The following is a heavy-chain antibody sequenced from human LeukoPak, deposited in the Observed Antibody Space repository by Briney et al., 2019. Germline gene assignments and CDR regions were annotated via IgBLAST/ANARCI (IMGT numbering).Heavy chain of an antibody. CDR2: INPNSGGA. D-gene: IGHD3-10*01. J-gene: IGHJ4*02. CDR3: ARYSSWFPNDY. CDR1: GYTFTGYY. V-gene: IGHV1-2*02. Sequence: GASVKVSCKASGYTFTGYYMHWVRQAPGQGLEWMGWINPNSGGANYAQKFQGRVTMTTDTSISTAYMELSRLRSDDTAVYYCARYSSWFPNDYWGLGTLVTVSS.